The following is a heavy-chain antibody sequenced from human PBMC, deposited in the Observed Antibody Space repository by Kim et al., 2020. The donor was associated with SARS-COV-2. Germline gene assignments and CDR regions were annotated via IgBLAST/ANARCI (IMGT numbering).Heavy chain of an antibody. Sequence: GGSLRLSCAASGFTVSRNYMSWVRQAPGKGLEWVSVIYSGGSTFYADSVKARFTISRDNSKNTLYLQMNSLRGEDTAVYYCARDWATRMSRPYYYGMDVWGQGTTVTVSS. V-gene: IGHV3-66*01. J-gene: IGHJ6*02. CDR1: GFTVSRNY. D-gene: IGHD3-16*01. CDR2: IYSGGST. CDR3: ARDWATRMSRPYYYGMDV.